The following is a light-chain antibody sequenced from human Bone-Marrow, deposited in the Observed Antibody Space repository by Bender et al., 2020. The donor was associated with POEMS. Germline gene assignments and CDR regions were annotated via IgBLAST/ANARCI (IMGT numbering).Light chain of an antibody. CDR2: DVY. CDR1: SSDVGGFNY. J-gene: IGLJ1*01. CDR3: SSYSTGSSSYV. V-gene: IGLV2-14*01. Sequence: QSALTQPASVSGSPGQSITISCTGTSSDVGGFNYVSWYQQHPGKAPKLMIYDVYNRPSGVSSRFSGSKSGNTASLTISELQAEDEADYYCSSYSTGSSSYVFGTGTQVTVL.